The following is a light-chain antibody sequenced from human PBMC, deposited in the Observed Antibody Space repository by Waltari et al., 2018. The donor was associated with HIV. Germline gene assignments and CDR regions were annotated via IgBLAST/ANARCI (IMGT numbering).Light chain of an antibody. J-gene: IGLJ2*01. V-gene: IGLV2-14*03. Sequence: PGQSITISCTGTSYDIGLYNFVSWYQKHPDKAPQLIIYGNTNRPSGVSYRFSGSKSRNTASLTISGLQAEDEADYYCSSFATSDTLLFGGGTKLTVL. CDR1: SYDIGLYNF. CDR3: SSFATSDTLL. CDR2: GNT.